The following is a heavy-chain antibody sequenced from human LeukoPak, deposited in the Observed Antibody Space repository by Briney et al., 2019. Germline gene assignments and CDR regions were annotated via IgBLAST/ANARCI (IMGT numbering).Heavy chain of an antibody. CDR1: GYTFSSYG. Sequence: ASVKVSCKASGYTFSSYGISWVRQAPGQGLEWMGWISVYNGDTNYAQKFQGRVTMTTDTSTSTAHMELRSLRSDDTAVYYCARYDVSFSDYWGQGTLVTVSS. V-gene: IGHV1-18*01. CDR3: ARYDVSFSDY. CDR2: ISVYNGDT. J-gene: IGHJ4*02. D-gene: IGHD3-16*02.